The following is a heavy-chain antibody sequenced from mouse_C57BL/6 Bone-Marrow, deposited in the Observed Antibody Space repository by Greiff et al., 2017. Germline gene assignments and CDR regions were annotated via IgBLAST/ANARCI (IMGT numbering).Heavy chain of an antibody. V-gene: IGHV1-81*01. D-gene: IGHD2-2*01. Sequence: QVQLQQSGAELARPGASVKLSCKASGYTFTSYGISWVKQRTGQGLEWIGEIYPRSGNTYYNEKFKGKATLTADKSSSTAYMELRSLTSEDSAVYYCARCLGYGGFAYWGQGTLVTVSA. CDR3: ARCLGYGGFAY. CDR1: GYTFTSYG. CDR2: IYPRSGNT. J-gene: IGHJ3*01.